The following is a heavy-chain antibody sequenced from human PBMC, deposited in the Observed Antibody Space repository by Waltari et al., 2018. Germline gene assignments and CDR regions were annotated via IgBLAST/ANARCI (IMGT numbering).Heavy chain of an antibody. Sequence: QVQLVQSGAEVKKPGASVKVSCKASGYTFTSYAMHWVRQAPGQRLEWMGWINAGKGNTKYSQKFQGRVTITRDTSASTAYMELSSLRSEDTAVYYCARDSPPIAVAGPHGYWGQGTLVTVSS. J-gene: IGHJ4*02. V-gene: IGHV1-3*01. D-gene: IGHD6-19*01. CDR2: INAGKGNT. CDR1: GYTFTSYA. CDR3: ARDSPPIAVAGPHGY.